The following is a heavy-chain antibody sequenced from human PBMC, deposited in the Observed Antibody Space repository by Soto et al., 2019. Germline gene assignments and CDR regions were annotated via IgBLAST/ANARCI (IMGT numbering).Heavy chain of an antibody. V-gene: IGHV1-3*01. Sequence: GASVKVSCKASAYTFTSYAMHWVRQAPGQRPEWMGWINAGNGNTKYSQKFQDRVTISKDTSANTAYMELSSLRSEDTAVYFCARVRIAVAGFDYWGQGTQVTVSS. CDR1: AYTFTSYA. J-gene: IGHJ4*02. D-gene: IGHD6-19*01. CDR3: ARVRIAVAGFDY. CDR2: INAGNGNT.